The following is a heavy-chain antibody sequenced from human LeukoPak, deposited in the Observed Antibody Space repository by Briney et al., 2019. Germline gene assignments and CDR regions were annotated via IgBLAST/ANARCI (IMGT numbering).Heavy chain of an antibody. Sequence: GGSLRLSCATPGIPFSDFSMRWVRPAPGKGLEWISTTNSGGSSTDYAESVKGRFTISRDNSKNTLYLQMSSLRVEDTAMYYCAKQSYARSLGEGGPGTLVTVSS. CDR2: TNSGGSST. V-gene: IGHV3-23*01. CDR1: GIPFSDFS. CDR3: AKQSYARSLGE. J-gene: IGHJ4*02. D-gene: IGHD2-8*01.